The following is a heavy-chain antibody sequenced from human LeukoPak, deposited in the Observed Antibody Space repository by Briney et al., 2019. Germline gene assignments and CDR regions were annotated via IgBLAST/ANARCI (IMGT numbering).Heavy chain of an antibody. V-gene: IGHV5-51*01. CDR3: ARQEGGRYCSGGSCPFDY. D-gene: IGHD2-15*01. Sequence: GESLKISCEGSGYSFASYWIGWVRQMPGKGLEWMGIIYPDDSDTRYSPSFQGQVTISADKSIATAYLQWNSLKASDTAMYYCARQEGGRYCSGGSCPFDYWGQGTLVTVSS. CDR2: IYPDDSDT. J-gene: IGHJ4*02. CDR1: GYSFASYW.